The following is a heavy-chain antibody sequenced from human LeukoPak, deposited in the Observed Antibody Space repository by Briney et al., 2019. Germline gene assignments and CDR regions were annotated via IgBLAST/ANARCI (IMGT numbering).Heavy chain of an antibody. J-gene: IGHJ3*02. CDR1: GYTFTSYG. D-gene: IGHD3-22*01. CDR3: ARDLYYYDSSGPDI. V-gene: IGHV1-18*01. CDR2: ISAYNGNT. Sequence: ASVKVSCKASGYTFTSYGISWVRQAPEQGLEWMGWISAYNGNTNYAQKLQGRVTMTTDTSTSTAYMELRSLRSDDTAVYYCARDLYYYDSSGPDIWGQGTMVTVSS.